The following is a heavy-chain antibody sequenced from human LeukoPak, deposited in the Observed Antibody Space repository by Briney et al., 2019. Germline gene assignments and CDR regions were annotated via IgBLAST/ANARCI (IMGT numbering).Heavy chain of an antibody. J-gene: IGHJ6*03. D-gene: IGHD3-10*01. V-gene: IGHV4-38-2*02. CDR2: VFYSGST. CDR3: ARHPTPLYYYGSGSLDYMDV. CDR1: GYFISSGYY. Sequence: SETLSLTCTVSGYFISSGYYWGWIRQPPGKGLEWIGSVFYSGSTYYNPSLKSRVTISVDTSKNQFSLKLSSVTAADTAVYYCARHPTPLYYYGSGSLDYMDVWGRGTTVTVSS.